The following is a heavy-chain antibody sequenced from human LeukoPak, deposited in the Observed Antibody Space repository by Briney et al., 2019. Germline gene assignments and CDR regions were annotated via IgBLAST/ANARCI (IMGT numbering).Heavy chain of an antibody. CDR1: GYSISSGYY. CDR3: ARWSAGTLDY. V-gene: IGHV4-38-2*02. D-gene: IGHD6-13*01. CDR2: IYHSGST. Sequence: SETLSLTCTVSGYSISSGYYWGWIRQPPGKGLEWIGSIYHSGSTYYNPSLKSRVTISVDTSKNQFSLKLSSVTAADTAVYYCARWSAGTLDYWGQGTLVTVSS. J-gene: IGHJ4*02.